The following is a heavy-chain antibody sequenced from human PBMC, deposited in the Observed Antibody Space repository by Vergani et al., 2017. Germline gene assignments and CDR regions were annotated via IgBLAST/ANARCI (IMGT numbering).Heavy chain of an antibody. CDR3: ARDVVVTATAGFRDAFDS. J-gene: IGHJ3*02. CDR1: GFNISHYY. CDR2: ISSSGSTI. V-gene: IGHV3-11*04. Sequence: QLHLVESGGGFVKPGGSLRLSCSASGFNISHYYMSWIRQAPGKGLEWVSYISSSGSTIFHADSVKGRFTISRDSANKSLYLQMTSLKSEDTAMYYCARDVVVTATAGFRDAFDSWVQGTMVTVSS. D-gene: IGHD2-21*02.